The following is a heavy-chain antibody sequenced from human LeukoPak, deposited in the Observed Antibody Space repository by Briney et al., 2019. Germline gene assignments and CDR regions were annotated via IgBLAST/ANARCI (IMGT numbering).Heavy chain of an antibody. CDR3: APRTTLGIDY. CDR2: VSASGGSA. CDR1: GFTFTSYA. D-gene: IGHD4-17*01. Sequence: PGGSLRLSCAASGFTFTSYAMSWVRQAPGKGLEWVSGVSASGGSAYYADSVKGRFTISRDNSKNTLYLQMNSLRAEDTAVYYCAPRTTLGIDYWGQGTLVTVSS. J-gene: IGHJ4*02. V-gene: IGHV3-23*01.